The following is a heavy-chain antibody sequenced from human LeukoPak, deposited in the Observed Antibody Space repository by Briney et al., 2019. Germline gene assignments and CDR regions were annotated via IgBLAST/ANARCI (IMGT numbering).Heavy chain of an antibody. J-gene: IGHJ4*02. CDR3: ASLYSNYDY. CDR2: INSDGSSR. D-gene: IGHD4-11*01. Sequence: GGSLRLSCAASGFTFSGYWMHWVRQAPGKGLVWVSRINSDGSSRNYADSVKGRFTISRDNSKNTLYLQMNSLRAEDTAVYYCASLYSNYDYWGQGTLVTVSS. CDR1: GFTFSGYW. V-gene: IGHV3-74*01.